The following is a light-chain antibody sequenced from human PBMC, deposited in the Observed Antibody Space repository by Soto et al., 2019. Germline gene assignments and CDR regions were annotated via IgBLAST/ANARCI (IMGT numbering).Light chain of an antibody. V-gene: IGLV2-8*01. CDR1: SCDVGAYNY. J-gene: IGLJ3*02. CDR3: TSYAGSNIWV. CDR2: EVS. Sequence: QCALTQPPSASGSPGQSVTISCTGTSCDVGAYNYVSWYQQYPGIAPKLMIYEVSKRPSGVPDRFSGSKSGKTASLTVSGLQPEDEADYYCTSYAGSNIWVFGGGTKLTVL.